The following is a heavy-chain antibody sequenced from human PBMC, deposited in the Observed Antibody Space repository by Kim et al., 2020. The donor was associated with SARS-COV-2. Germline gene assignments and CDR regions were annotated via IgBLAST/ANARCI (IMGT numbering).Heavy chain of an antibody. CDR2: IYYSGST. J-gene: IGHJ6*02. Sequence: SETLSLTCTVSGGSISSGGYYWSWIRQHPGKGLEWIGYIYYSGSTYYNPSLKSRATISVDTSKNQFSLKLSSVTDADTAVYYCAGDPLKNPVPLGYYYCYCLDVWGQGTTVTVSS. CDR1: GGSISSGGYY. V-gene: IGHV4-31*03. CDR3: AGDPLKNPVPLGYYYCYCLDV.